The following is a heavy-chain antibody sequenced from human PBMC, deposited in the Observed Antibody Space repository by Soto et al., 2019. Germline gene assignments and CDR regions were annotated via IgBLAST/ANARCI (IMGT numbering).Heavy chain of an antibody. CDR1: GFTFSSYG. Sequence: QVQLVESGGGVVQPGRSLRLSCAASGFTFSSYGMHWVRQAPGKGLEWVAVISYDGSNKYYADSVKGRFTISRDNSKNTLYLQMNSLRAEDTAVYYCAKDPNTYCGGDCYRNWFDPWGQGTLVTVSS. D-gene: IGHD2-21*01. V-gene: IGHV3-30*18. J-gene: IGHJ5*02. CDR3: AKDPNTYCGGDCYRNWFDP. CDR2: ISYDGSNK.